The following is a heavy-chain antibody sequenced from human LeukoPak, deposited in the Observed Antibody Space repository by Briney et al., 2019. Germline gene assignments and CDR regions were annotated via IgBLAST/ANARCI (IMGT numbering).Heavy chain of an antibody. CDR3: ARDSSRSTWYGGSSD. V-gene: IGHV1-2*02. CDR1: GYTFTGYY. CDR2: INPNSGGT. D-gene: IGHD6-13*01. J-gene: IGHJ4*02. Sequence: ASVKVSCKASGYTFTGYYMHWVRQAPAQGLEWMGWINPNSGGTNYAQKFQGRVTLTGDTSITTTYMDLSSLRSDDTAVYYCARDSSRSTWYGGSSDWGQGTLVIVSS.